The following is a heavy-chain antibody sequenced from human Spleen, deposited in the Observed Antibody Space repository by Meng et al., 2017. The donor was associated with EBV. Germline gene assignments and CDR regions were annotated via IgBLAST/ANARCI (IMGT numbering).Heavy chain of an antibody. J-gene: IGHJ4*02. Sequence: QLQGSGSGLVKPSQTLSLTCAVSGGSISSVGYSWNWIRQPPGKGLEWIGYIYHSASTYYDPSLKSRVTISVDRSKNQFSLKLSSVTAADTAVYYCVGGDEGRGYFHSWGQGTLVTVSS. V-gene: IGHV4-30-2*01. D-gene: IGHD2-15*01. CDR1: GGSISSVGYS. CDR2: IYHSAST. CDR3: VGGDEGRGYFHS.